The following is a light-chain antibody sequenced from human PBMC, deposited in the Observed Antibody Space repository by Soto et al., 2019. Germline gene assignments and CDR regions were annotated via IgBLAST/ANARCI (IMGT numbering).Light chain of an antibody. J-gene: IGKJ3*01. CDR2: DAS. Sequence: DIVLTQSPATLSLSPGERATLSCRASQSVSSSLAWYQQKPGQAPRLLIYDASNRATGIPARFSGSGSGTDFNLTISSLDPEAFVFDDCQQRSNWHPDVTFGPGTKVEIK. V-gene: IGKV3-11*01. CDR3: QQRSNWHPDVT. CDR1: QSVSSS.